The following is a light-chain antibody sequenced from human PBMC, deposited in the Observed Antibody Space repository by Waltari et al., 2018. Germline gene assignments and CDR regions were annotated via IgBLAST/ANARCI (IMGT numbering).Light chain of an antibody. CDR1: GSNIGAGYD. CDR2: GTS. J-gene: IGLJ2*01. V-gene: IGLV1-40*01. CDR3: QSYDTSLSVV. Sequence: QSVLTQPPSVSGAPGQRVTISCTGSGSNIGAGYDVHWYQQLPGKAHQLLIDGTSTRPLGGPDRYFGSQSGTSASRAITVLQAEDEADDYCQSYDTSLSVVFGGGTKLTVL.